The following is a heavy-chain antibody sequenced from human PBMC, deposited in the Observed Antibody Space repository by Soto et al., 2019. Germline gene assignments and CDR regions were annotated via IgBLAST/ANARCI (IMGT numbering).Heavy chain of an antibody. CDR2: IYDSGST. CDR1: GGSISSSY. D-gene: IGHD6-13*01. J-gene: IGHJ4*02. V-gene: IGHV4-59*08. Sequence: SETLSLTCTVSGGSISSSYWSWIRQPPGKGLEWIGYIYDSGSTYYNSSLKSRVTMSVDTSKNQFSLKLSSVTAADTAVYYCAGQLIYWGQGTPVTVS. CDR3: AGQLIY.